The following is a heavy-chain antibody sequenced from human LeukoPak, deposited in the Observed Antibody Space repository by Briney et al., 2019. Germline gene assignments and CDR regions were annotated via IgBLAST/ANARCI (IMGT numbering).Heavy chain of an antibody. CDR3: ATPLDYHDTSGFHQGGD. V-gene: IGHV3-7*03. CDR2: IKTDGSET. D-gene: IGHD3-22*01. Sequence: GGSLRLSCAASGFNFRDHWMDWVRQAPGKGLEWVGHIKTDGSETYYLDSLRGRFSISRDNTNNALYLQMNNLRAEDTAVYHCATPLDYHDTSGFHQGGDWGQGTLVTVSS. CDR1: GFNFRDHW. J-gene: IGHJ4*02.